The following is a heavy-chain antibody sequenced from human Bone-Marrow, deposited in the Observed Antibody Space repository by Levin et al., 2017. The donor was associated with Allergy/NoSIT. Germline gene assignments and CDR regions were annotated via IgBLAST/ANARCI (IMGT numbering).Heavy chain of an antibody. J-gene: IGHJ4*02. D-gene: IGHD2-15*01. Sequence: ASVKVSCKASGGTFSSYAISWVRQAPGQGLEWMGGIIPIFGTANYAQKFQGRVTITADESTSTAYMELSSLRSEDTAVYYCARVRLQRYCSGGSCYPYFDYWGQGTLVTVSS. CDR2: IIPIFGTA. V-gene: IGHV1-69*13. CDR3: ARVRLQRYCSGGSCYPYFDY. CDR1: GGTFSSYA.